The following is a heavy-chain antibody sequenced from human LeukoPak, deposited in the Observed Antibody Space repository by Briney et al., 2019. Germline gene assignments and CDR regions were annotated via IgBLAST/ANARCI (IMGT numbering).Heavy chain of an antibody. Sequence: ASVKVSCKASGYTFTGYYMHWVRQAPGQGLEWMGWINPNSGGTNYAQKFQGRVTMTRDPSISTAYMELSRLRSDDTAVYYCAREIRYGDYLYFDYWGQGTLVTVSS. V-gene: IGHV1-2*02. D-gene: IGHD4-17*01. CDR2: INPNSGGT. CDR3: AREIRYGDYLYFDY. J-gene: IGHJ4*02. CDR1: GYTFTGYY.